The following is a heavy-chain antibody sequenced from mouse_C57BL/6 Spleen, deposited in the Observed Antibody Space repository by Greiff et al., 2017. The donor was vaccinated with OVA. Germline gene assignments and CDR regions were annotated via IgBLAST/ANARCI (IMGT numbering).Heavy chain of an antibody. Sequence: EVQLQQSGPELVKPGASVKISCKASGYSFTDYNMNWVKQSNGKSLEWIGVINPNYGTTNYNQKFKGKATLTVDQSSSTAYMQLNSLTSEDSAVYYCARTFHYCGSSYWYFDVWGTGTTVTVSS. J-gene: IGHJ1*03. CDR1: GYSFTDYN. CDR2: INPNYGTT. V-gene: IGHV1-39*01. CDR3: ARTFHYCGSSYWYFDV. D-gene: IGHD1-1*01.